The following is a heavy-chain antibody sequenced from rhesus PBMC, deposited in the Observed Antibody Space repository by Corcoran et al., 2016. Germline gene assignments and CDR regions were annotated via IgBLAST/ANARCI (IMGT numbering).Heavy chain of an antibody. D-gene: IGHD6-25*01. Sequence: QVQLQESGPGVVKPSETLSLTCAVSGGSISSGYDWSWIRQPPGKGLEWIGYIYGSSGSTNYNPSRKSRVTISKDASKNQFSLKLSSVTAADTAVYYCARDRIAAAGGFDYWGQGVLVTVSS. CDR2: IYGSSGST. J-gene: IGHJ4*01. CDR1: GGSISSGYD. V-gene: IGHV4-76*01. CDR3: ARDRIAAAGGFDY.